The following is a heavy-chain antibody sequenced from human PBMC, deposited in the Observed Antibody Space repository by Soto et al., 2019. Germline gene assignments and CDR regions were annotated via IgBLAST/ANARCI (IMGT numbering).Heavy chain of an antibody. CDR1: GGSFSGYY. V-gene: IGHV4-34*01. CDR2: INHSGST. D-gene: IGHD2-2*01. Sequence: PSETLSLTCAVYGGSFSGYYWSWIRQPPGKGLEWIGEINHSGSTNYNPSLKSRVTISVDTSKNQFSLKLSSVTAADTAVYYCARTDTFCSSTSCYFYYYYMDVWGKGTTVTVSS. CDR3: ARTDTFCSSTSCYFYYYYMDV. J-gene: IGHJ6*03.